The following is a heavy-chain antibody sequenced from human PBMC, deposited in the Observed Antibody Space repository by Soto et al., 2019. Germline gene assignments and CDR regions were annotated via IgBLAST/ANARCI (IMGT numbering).Heavy chain of an antibody. J-gene: IGHJ4*02. CDR1: GGTISRYY. D-gene: IGHD3-16*02. Sequence: SETLSLTCTVSGGTISRYYWSWIRQPPGKGLEWIGYIYYSGSTTYNPSLKSRVTISVDTSKNQFSLKLSSVTAADTAVYYCARQNYDYGWGSYRNTVPRPFDYWGQGTLVT. V-gene: IGHV4-59*08. CDR3: ARQNYDYGWGSYRNTVPRPFDY. CDR2: IYYSGST.